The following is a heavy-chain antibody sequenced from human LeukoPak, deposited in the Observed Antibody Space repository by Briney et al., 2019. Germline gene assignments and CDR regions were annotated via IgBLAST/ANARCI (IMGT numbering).Heavy chain of an antibody. J-gene: IGHJ4*02. CDR3: ARDLLETAGTAENYQEYYFDY. CDR1: GFTFSSYA. CDR2: ISYDGSNK. D-gene: IGHD6-19*01. Sequence: PGGSLRLSCAASGFTFSSYAMHWVRQAPGKGLEWVAVISYDGSNKYYADSVKGRFTISRDNSKNTLYLQMNSLRAEDTAVYYCARDLLETAGTAENYQEYYFDYWGQGTLVTVSS. V-gene: IGHV3-30-3*01.